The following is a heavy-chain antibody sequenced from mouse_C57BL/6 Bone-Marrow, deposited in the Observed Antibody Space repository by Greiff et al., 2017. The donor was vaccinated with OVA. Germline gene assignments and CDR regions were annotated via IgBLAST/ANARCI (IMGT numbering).Heavy chain of an antibody. CDR2: IDPETGGT. Sequence: QVQLQQSEAELVRPGASVTLSCKASGYTFTDYEMHWVKQTPVHGLEWIGAIDPETGGTAYNQKFKGKAILTADKSSSTAYMELRSLTSEDSAVYYCTRSDYYGSSYDAMDYWGQGTSVTVSS. J-gene: IGHJ4*01. D-gene: IGHD1-1*01. CDR3: TRSDYYGSSYDAMDY. CDR1: GYTFTDYE. V-gene: IGHV1-15*01.